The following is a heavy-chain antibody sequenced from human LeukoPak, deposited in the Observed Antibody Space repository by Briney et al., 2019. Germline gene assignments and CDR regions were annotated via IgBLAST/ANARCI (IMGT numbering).Heavy chain of an antibody. Sequence: GGSLRLSCAASGFTFSSYAMSWVRQVPGKGLEWVSAISGSGGSTYYADSVKGRFTISRDNSKNTLYLQMNSLRAEDTAVYYCAKGVVVRGVNPHYFDYWGQGTLVTVSS. D-gene: IGHD3-10*01. CDR1: GFTFSSYA. J-gene: IGHJ4*02. CDR3: AKGVVVRGVNPHYFDY. V-gene: IGHV3-23*01. CDR2: ISGSGGST.